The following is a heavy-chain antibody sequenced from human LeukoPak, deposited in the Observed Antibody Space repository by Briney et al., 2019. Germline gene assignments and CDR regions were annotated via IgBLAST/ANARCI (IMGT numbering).Heavy chain of an antibody. CDR1: GFTVSGNY. Sequence: GGSLRLSCAASGFTVSGNYMSWVRQAPGKGLEWVSVIYSGGSTYYADSVKGRFTISRDNSKNSLYLQMNRPRAEDTAVYYCAREDRLARHGMDVWGQGTTVTVSS. CDR3: AREDRLARHGMDV. V-gene: IGHV3-66*01. CDR2: IYSGGST. J-gene: IGHJ6*02. D-gene: IGHD6-19*01.